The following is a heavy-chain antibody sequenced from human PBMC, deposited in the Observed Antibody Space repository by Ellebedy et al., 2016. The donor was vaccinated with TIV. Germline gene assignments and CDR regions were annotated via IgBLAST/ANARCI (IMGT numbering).Heavy chain of an antibody. CDR2: ISTSGTNT. CDR3: VKGAYPVPTVMAV. Sequence: GGSLRLSCVASGFSFSGYAMSWVRQSPGKGLEWVSSISTSGTNTYYADSVKGRFTISRDNSKNTLDLQMNSLRAEDTALYYCVKGAYPVPTVMAVWGQGTMVIVSS. V-gene: IGHV3-23*01. CDR1: GFSFSGYA. J-gene: IGHJ6*02. D-gene: IGHD3-16*01.